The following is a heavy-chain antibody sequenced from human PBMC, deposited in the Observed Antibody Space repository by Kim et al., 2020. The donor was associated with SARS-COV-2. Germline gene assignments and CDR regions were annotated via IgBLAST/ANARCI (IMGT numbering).Heavy chain of an antibody. CDR1: GFTVSTNY. V-gene: IGHV3-53*01. J-gene: IGHJ4*02. Sequence: GGSLRLSCAASGFTVSTNYMSWVHQAPGKGLEWVSVIYTDGSTYYADSVKGRFTFSRDNSKNTLYLQMNSLRAEDTAVYYCARGWLQWDYWGQGTLVNVSS. CDR3: ARGWLQWDY. CDR2: IYTDGST. D-gene: IGHD4-4*01.